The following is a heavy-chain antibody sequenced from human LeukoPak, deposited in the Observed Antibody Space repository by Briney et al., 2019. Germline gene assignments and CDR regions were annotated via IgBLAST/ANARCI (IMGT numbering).Heavy chain of an antibody. CDR3: ARDYAEQLVPPFDY. D-gene: IGHD6-13*01. CDR2: ISAYNGNT. Sequence: ASVKVSCKASGYTFTSYGICWVRQAPGQGLEWMGWISAYNGNTNYAQKLQGRVTMTTDTSTSTAYMELRSLRSDDTAVYYCARDYAEQLVPPFDYWGQGTLVTVSS. V-gene: IGHV1-18*01. CDR1: GYTFTSYG. J-gene: IGHJ4*02.